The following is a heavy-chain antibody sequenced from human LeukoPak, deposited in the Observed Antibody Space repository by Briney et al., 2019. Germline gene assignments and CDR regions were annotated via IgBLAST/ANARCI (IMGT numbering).Heavy chain of an antibody. CDR3: ARGADVVVIPAANAYDI. CDR2: IIPISGTP. Sequence: SVKVSCKASGGTFNTYTISWVRQAPGQGLEWMGGIIPISGTPTYAQRFQGRVTITTDESSSTAYMDLSSLRSEDTAVYYCARGADVVVIPAANAYDIWGQGTMVTVSS. D-gene: IGHD2-2*01. CDR1: GGTFNTYT. V-gene: IGHV1-69*05. J-gene: IGHJ3*02.